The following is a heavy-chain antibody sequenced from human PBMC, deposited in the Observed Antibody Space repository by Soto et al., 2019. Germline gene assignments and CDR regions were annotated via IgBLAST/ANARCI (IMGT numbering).Heavy chain of an antibody. CDR3: VRRHVSATGIDWFDP. V-gene: IGHV1-3*01. Sequence: SVKVSCKASGYTFTSYGIHWVRQAPGQRLEWMGWINAANGDTKYSPKFQGRVTITRDTSASTAYMKLSSLRSEDTAVYYCVRRHVSATGIDWFDPWGQGTLVTVSS. J-gene: IGHJ5*02. CDR2: INAANGDT. D-gene: IGHD6-13*01. CDR1: GYTFTSYG.